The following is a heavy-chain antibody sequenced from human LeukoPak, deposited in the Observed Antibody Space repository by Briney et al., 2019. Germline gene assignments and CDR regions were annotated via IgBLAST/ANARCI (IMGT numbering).Heavy chain of an antibody. D-gene: IGHD6-19*01. Sequence: SETLSLTCAVSGGSISSNNGWSWVRQPPGKGLEWIGEIYHSGSTNYNPSLKSRVTISVDKSKNQFSLKLSSVTAADTAVYYCARGESSGWSYYMDVWGKGTTVTVSS. CDR1: GGSISSNNG. CDR2: IYHSGST. V-gene: IGHV4-4*02. CDR3: ARGESSGWSYYMDV. J-gene: IGHJ6*03.